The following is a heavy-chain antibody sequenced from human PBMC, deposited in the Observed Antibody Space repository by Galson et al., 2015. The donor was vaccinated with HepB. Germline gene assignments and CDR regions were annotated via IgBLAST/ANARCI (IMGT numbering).Heavy chain of an antibody. Sequence: SVKVSCKASGGTFSSYAISWVRQAPGQGLEWMGGIIPIFGTANYAQKFQGRVTITADESTSTAYMELSSLRSEDTAVYYCATKKRYCSGGSCALYYYYYGMDVWGQGTTVTVSS. J-gene: IGHJ6*02. V-gene: IGHV1-69*13. CDR1: GGTFSSYA. CDR2: IIPIFGTA. CDR3: ATKKRYCSGGSCALYYYYYGMDV. D-gene: IGHD2-15*01.